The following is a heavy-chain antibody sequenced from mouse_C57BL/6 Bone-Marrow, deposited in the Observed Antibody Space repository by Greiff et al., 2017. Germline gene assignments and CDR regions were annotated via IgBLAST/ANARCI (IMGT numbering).Heavy chain of an antibody. CDR3: ARRETAHQGAMDY. Sequence: QVQLQQPGAELVKPGASVKMSCKASGYTFTSYWITWVKQRPGQGLEWLGDIYPGSGSTNYNEKFKSKATLTVDPSSSTAYMQLSSLTSEDSAVYYCARRETAHQGAMDYWGKGTSVTVSS. J-gene: IGHJ4*01. CDR1: GYTFTSYW. CDR2: IYPGSGST. V-gene: IGHV1-55*01. D-gene: IGHD3-2*02.